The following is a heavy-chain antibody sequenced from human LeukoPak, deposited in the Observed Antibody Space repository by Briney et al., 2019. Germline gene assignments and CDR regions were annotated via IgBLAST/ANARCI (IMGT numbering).Heavy chain of an antibody. Sequence: GGSLRLSCAASGFTFSDYYMSWIRQAPGKGLEWVSYISSSSSTIYYADSVKGRFTISRDNAKNSLYLQMNSLRAEDTAVYYCASLEWPLGFDPWGQGTLVTVSS. CDR2: ISSSSSTI. D-gene: IGHD3-3*01. CDR1: GFTFSDYY. J-gene: IGHJ5*02. V-gene: IGHV3-11*01. CDR3: ASLEWPLGFDP.